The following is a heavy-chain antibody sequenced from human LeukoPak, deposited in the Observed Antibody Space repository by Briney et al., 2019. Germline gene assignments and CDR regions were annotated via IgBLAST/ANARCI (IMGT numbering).Heavy chain of an antibody. J-gene: IGHJ4*02. D-gene: IGHD3-9*01. CDR1: GFTFSSYG. V-gene: IGHV3-30*03. CDR2: ISYDGSNK. CDR3: ARDRGYDILTGYYIGWDDY. Sequence: PGGSLRLSCAASGFTFSSYGMHWVRQAPGKGLEWVAVISYDGSNKYYADSVKGRFTISRDNSKNTLYLQMNSLRAEDTAVYYCARDRGYDILTGYYIGWDDYWGQGTLVTVSS.